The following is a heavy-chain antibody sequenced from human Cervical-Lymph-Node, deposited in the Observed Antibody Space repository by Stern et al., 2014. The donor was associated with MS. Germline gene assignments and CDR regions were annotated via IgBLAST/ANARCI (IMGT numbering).Heavy chain of an antibody. CDR1: GYTFTSYG. J-gene: IGHJ3*02. D-gene: IGHD2-15*01. CDR2: ISVYNGNT. Sequence: EQLVESGAEVKKPGASVKVSCKASGYTFTSYGISWVRQAPGQGIEWMGLISVYNGNTYYAHTLQGRVTMTTDTSKSTASMELRSLRSEDTAVYYCARGLLGSENAFDIWGQGTMVTVSS. V-gene: IGHV1-18*01. CDR3: ARGLLGSENAFDI.